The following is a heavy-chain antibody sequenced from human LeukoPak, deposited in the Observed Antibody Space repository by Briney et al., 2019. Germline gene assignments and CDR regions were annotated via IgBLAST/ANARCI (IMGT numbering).Heavy chain of an antibody. CDR3: AKLGHTSGYYARHSDY. D-gene: IGHD3-22*01. CDR2: ISRDGGDT. Sequence: GGTLRLSCAASGFTFNNYGMSWVRQAPGRGLEWVSAISRDGGDTFYADSVKGRFTISRDNSKNTVYLQMNSLRAEDTALYYCAKLGHTSGYYARHSDYWGQGTLVTVSS. V-gene: IGHV3-23*01. J-gene: IGHJ4*02. CDR1: GFTFNNYG.